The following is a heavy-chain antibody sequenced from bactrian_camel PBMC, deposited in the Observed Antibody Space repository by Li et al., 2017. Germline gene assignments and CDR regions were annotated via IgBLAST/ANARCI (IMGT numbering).Heavy chain of an antibody. J-gene: IGHJ4*01. D-gene: IGHD2*01. Sequence: HVQLVESGGGSAQAGGSLRLSCTASGDRYSRQYMAWLRQVPGQEREGVASIAVATGRTVYANDVQGRFTISRDNAKNMLYLQMNDLQPTDIGLYYCSTKLSERGQGTQVTVS. CDR1: GDRYSRQY. CDR2: IAVATGRT. V-gene: IGHV3S68*01.